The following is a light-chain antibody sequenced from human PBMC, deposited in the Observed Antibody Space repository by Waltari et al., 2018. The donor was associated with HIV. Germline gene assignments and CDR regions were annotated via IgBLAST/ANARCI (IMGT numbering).Light chain of an antibody. CDR3: QQYGNSPPYT. CDR2: GAS. V-gene: IGKV3-20*01. Sequence: EIVLTQSPGTLSLSPGERAPLSCRASQSVSSGYLAWYQQKPGQAPRVLIYGASSRATGIPDRFSGSGSGTDFTLTISRLEPEDFAVYYCQQYGNSPPYTFGQGTKLEIK. J-gene: IGKJ2*01. CDR1: QSVSSGY.